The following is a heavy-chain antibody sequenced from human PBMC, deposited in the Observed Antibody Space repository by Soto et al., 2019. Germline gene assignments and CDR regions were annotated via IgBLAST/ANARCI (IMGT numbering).Heavy chain of an antibody. V-gene: IGHV1-69*13. CDR2: IIPIFGTA. CDR1: GGTFSSYA. J-gene: IGHJ5*02. CDR3: ARDGTGCSGGSCYPYNWFDP. Sequence: ASVKVSCKASGGTFSSYAISWVRQAPGQGLEWMGGIIPIFGTANYAQKFQGRVTITADESTSTAHMELSSLRSEDTAVYYCARDGTGCSGGSCYPYNWFDPWGQGTLVTVSS. D-gene: IGHD2-15*01.